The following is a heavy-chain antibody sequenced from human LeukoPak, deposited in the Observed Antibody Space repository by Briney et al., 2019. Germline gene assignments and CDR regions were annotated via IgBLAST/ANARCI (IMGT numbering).Heavy chain of an antibody. CDR1: GYRFTSYW. Sequence: GESLKISFKGSGYRFTSYWIGLVRPMPGKGLEWMGIIYPGDSDTRYSPSFQGQVTISADRSISTAYLQWSSLKASDTAMYYCARGGNIAAPPNNCFDPWGQGTLVTVSS. V-gene: IGHV5-51*01. CDR2: IYPGDSDT. CDR3: ARGGNIAAPPNNCFDP. D-gene: IGHD6-25*01. J-gene: IGHJ5*02.